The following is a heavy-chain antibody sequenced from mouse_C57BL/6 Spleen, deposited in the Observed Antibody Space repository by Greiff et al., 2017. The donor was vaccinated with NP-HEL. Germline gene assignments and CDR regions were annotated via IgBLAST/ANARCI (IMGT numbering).Heavy chain of an antibody. D-gene: IGHD4-1*01. CDR3: ARKLGGYFDV. Sequence: EVMLVESGGGLVKPGGSLKLSCAASGFTFSDYGMHWVRQAPEKGLEWVAYISSGSSTIYYAGTVKGRFTISRDNAKNTLFLQMTSLGSEDTAMYYCARKLGGYFDVWGTGTTVTVSS. CDR2: ISSGSSTI. J-gene: IGHJ1*03. CDR1: GFTFSDYG. V-gene: IGHV5-17*01.